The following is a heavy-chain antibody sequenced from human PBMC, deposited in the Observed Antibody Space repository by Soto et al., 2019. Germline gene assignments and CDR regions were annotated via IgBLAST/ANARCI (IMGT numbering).Heavy chain of an antibody. J-gene: IGHJ4*02. Sequence: SETLSLTCTVSGGSISSYYWSWIRQPPGKGLEWIGYIYYSGSTNYNPSLKSRVTISVDTSKNQFSLKLSSVTAADTAVYYCARREVAAAGAFDYWGQGTLVTVSS. V-gene: IGHV4-59*08. D-gene: IGHD6-13*01. CDR2: IYYSGST. CDR3: ARREVAAAGAFDY. CDR1: GGSISSYY.